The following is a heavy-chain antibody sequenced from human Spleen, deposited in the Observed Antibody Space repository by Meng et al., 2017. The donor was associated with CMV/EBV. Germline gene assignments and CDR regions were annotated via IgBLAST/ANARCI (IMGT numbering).Heavy chain of an antibody. Sequence: GESLKISCVASGFTLSHYEMNWVRQAPGKGLEWISHISSSGIIIHYADSVKGRFTISRDNAKNSLYLQMNSLRVEDTAVYYCVREPPYSNQNYYYYGLDVWGQGSTVTVSS. CDR2: ISSSGIII. CDR3: VREPPYSNQNYYYYGLDV. CDR1: GFTLSHYE. V-gene: IGHV3-48*03. D-gene: IGHD1-26*01. J-gene: IGHJ6*02.